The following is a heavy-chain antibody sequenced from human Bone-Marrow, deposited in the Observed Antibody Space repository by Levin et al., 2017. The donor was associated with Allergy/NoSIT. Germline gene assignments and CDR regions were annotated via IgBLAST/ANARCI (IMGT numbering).Heavy chain of an antibody. J-gene: IGHJ4*02. D-gene: IGHD1-26*01. V-gene: IGHV4-59*01. CDR3: ARCPSGSYPTRFDY. CDR1: GGSISGYY. CDR2: IYNSGRT. Sequence: SQTLSLTCTVSGGSISGYYWSWIRQPPGKGLEWLGYIYNSGRTNYNPSLKSRVTISVDTSKNQFSLRLTSVTAADTAVYYCARCPSGSYPTRFDYWGQGTLVTVSS.